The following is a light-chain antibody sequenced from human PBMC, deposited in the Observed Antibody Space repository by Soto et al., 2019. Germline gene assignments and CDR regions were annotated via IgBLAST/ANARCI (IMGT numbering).Light chain of an antibody. Sequence: DLQMTQSPSTLSASVGDKVTITCRASQSISSRLAWFQQKPGKAPKVLIYQASSLENGVPSRFSGSESGTQFTLTISSLQPDDSATYYCQQYESSAPYTFGQGTKLEIK. CDR3: QQYESSAPYT. CDR1: QSISSR. CDR2: QAS. V-gene: IGKV1-5*03. J-gene: IGKJ2*01.